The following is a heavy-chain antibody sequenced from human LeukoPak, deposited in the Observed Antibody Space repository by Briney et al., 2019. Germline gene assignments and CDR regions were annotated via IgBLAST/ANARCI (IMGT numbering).Heavy chain of an antibody. J-gene: IGHJ3*02. D-gene: IGHD6-6*01. V-gene: IGHV4-34*01. CDR2: INHSGST. CDR3: ARVGIAARPSAFDI. CDR1: GGSFSGYY. Sequence: SETLSLTCAVFGGSFSGYYWSWIRQPPGKGLEWSGEINHSGSTNYNPSLKSRVTISVDTSKNQFSLKLSSVTAADTAVYYCARVGIAARPSAFDIWGQGTMVTVSS.